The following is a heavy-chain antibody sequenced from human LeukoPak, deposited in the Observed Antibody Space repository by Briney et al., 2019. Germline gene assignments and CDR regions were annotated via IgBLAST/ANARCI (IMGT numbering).Heavy chain of an antibody. V-gene: IGHV1-8*01. CDR1: GYTFTSYD. D-gene: IGHD3-9*01. CDR2: MNPNSGYT. CDR3: ARSPHILTGENFDY. J-gene: IGHJ4*02. Sequence: VASVKVSCKASGYTFTSYDINWVRQATGQGLEWMGWMNPNSGYTGYAQNFQGRVTMTRDTSITTAYMEMSRLRSDDTALYYCARSPHILTGENFDYWGQGTLVTVSS.